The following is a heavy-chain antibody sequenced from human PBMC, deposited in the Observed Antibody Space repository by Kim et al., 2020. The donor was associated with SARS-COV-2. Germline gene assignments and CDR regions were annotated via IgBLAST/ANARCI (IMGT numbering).Heavy chain of an antibody. CDR3: TTRWPTYNTSH. V-gene: IGHV3-15*01. J-gene: IGHJ4*02. Sequence: GGSLRLSCAASEFTFSNAWMSWVRQAPGKGLEWVGRIKSNTDGGTTDYAAPVKGRFTISRDDSKNTLYLQMNSLKTEDTAVYYCTTRWPTYNTSHWGQGTLVTVSS. CDR1: EFTFSNAW. CDR2: IKSNTDGGTT. D-gene: IGHD1-20*01.